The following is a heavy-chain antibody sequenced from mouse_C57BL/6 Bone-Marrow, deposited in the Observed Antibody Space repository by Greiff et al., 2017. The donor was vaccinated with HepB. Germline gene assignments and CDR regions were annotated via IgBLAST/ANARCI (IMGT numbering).Heavy chain of an antibody. CDR3: ARGGLRRRDYAMDY. D-gene: IGHD2-4*01. CDR2: ISNGGGST. Sequence: EVQVVESGGGLVQPGGSLKLSCAASGFTFSDYYMYWVRQTPEKRLEWVAYISNGGGSTYYPDTVKGRFTISRDNAKNTLYLQMSRLKSEDTAMYYCARGGLRRRDYAMDYWGQGTSVTVSS. CDR1: GFTFSDYY. V-gene: IGHV5-12*01. J-gene: IGHJ4*01.